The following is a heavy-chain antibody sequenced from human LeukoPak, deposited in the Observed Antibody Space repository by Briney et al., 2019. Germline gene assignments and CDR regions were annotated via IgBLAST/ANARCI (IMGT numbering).Heavy chain of an antibody. CDR2: IWYDGSNK. CDR3: ARDFYYGSGSLDY. V-gene: IGHV3-33*08. Sequence: PGGSLRLSCAASGFTFTNFAMHWVRQAPGKGLEWVAVIWYDGSNKYYADSVKGRFTISRDNSKNTLYLQMNSLRAEDTAVYYCARDFYYGSGSLDYWGQGTLVTVSS. D-gene: IGHD3-10*01. J-gene: IGHJ4*02. CDR1: GFTFTNFA.